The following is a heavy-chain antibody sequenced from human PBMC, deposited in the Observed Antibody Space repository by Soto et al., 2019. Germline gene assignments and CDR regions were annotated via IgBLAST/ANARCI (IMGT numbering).Heavy chain of an antibody. CDR3: ARGRSVMITFGGVHFDY. CDR1: GFTVSSNY. Sequence: GGSLRLSCAASGFTVSSNYMSWVRQAPGKGLEWVSVIYSGCSTYYADSVKGRFTISRDNSKNTLYLQMNSLRAEDTAVYYCARGRSVMITFGGVHFDYWGQGTLVTVSS. V-gene: IGHV3-66*01. J-gene: IGHJ4*02. D-gene: IGHD3-16*01. CDR2: IYSGCST.